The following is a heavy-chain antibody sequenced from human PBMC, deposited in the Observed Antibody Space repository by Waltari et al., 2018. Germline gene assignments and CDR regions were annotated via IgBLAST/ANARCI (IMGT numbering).Heavy chain of an antibody. CDR1: GYTFLDYF. CDR2: IDPEDGET. J-gene: IGHJ5*01. Sequence: ELELVQHGAEVKKPGATVKISCKASGYTFLDYFMHWVQQAPGKGLEWMGRIDPEDGETVYSEKFQGRVTITADTFTSTAYMELRSLTSDDTAVYYCARRVGSLGVWLDSWGQGTLVTVSS. V-gene: IGHV1-69-2*01. D-gene: IGHD1-26*01. CDR3: ARRVGSLGVWLDS.